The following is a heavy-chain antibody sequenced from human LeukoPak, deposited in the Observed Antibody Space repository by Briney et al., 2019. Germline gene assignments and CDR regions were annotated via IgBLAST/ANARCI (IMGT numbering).Heavy chain of an antibody. CDR3: ARGGVSEPYYYGMDV. Sequence: SVKVSCKASGGTFSSYAISWVRQAPGQRLEWMGGIIPIFGTANYAQKFQGRVTITADESTSTAYMELSSLRSEDTAVYYCARGGVSEPYYYGMDVWGQGTTVTVSS. D-gene: IGHD1-14*01. CDR1: GGTFSSYA. V-gene: IGHV1-69*13. CDR2: IIPIFGTA. J-gene: IGHJ6*02.